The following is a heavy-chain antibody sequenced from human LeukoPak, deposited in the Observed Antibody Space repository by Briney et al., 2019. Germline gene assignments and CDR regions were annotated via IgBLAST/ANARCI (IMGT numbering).Heavy chain of an antibody. CDR2: INPSGGST. J-gene: IGHJ3*01. D-gene: IGHD3-22*01. Sequence: GASVKVSCKASGYTFTSYHMHWVRQAPGQGLEWMGIINPSGGSTSYAQKFQGRVTMTRDTSTSTVYMELSSLRSEDTAVYYCARGMLGSYESSGYYALGVWGQGTTVTVSS. CDR3: ARGMLGSYESSGYYALGV. CDR1: GYTFTSYH. V-gene: IGHV1-46*01.